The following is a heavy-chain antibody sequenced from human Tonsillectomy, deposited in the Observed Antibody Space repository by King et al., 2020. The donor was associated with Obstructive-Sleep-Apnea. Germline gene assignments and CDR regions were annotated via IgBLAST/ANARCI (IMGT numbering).Heavy chain of an antibody. CDR3: ARRGGSIVASSHWFDP. CDR1: GYSFTSYW. V-gene: IGHV5-51*01. D-gene: IGHD6-6*01. J-gene: IGHJ5*02. CDR2: IYPGDSDT. Sequence: QLVQSGAEVKKPGESLKISCKGSGYSFTSYWIAWVRQMPGKGLEWMGIIYPGDSDTRYSPSFQGQVTISADKSISTAYLQWNSLKASDTAMYYCARRGGSIVASSHWFDPWGQGTLVTVSS.